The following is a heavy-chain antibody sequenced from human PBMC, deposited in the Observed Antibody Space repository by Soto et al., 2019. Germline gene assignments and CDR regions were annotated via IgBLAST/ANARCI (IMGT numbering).Heavy chain of an antibody. Sequence: LRLSCAASGFTFSSYSMNWVRQAPGKGLEWVSYISSSSSTIYYADSVKGRFTISRDNAKNSLYLQMNSLRDEDTAVYYCARDTGEYSSSSPYYYYYGMDVWGQGTTVTVSS. J-gene: IGHJ6*02. CDR1: GFTFSSYS. V-gene: IGHV3-48*02. CDR3: ARDTGEYSSSSPYYYYYGMDV. CDR2: ISSSSSTI. D-gene: IGHD6-6*01.